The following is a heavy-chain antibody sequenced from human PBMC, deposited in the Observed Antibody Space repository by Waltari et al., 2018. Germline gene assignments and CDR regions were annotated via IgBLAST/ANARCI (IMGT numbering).Heavy chain of an antibody. D-gene: IGHD2-15*01. V-gene: IGHV4-4*02. CDR2: VRGDGRT. CDR1: GDSMSRSDC. Sequence: QLKLQESGPGLVKPSGTLSLTCGVSGDSMSRSDCRRWVRQPPGKGLEWIGQVRGDGRTNSNPPFASRVTMSLDTSNNQFSLRMTSATAADTAVYYCARDRGRGLYLDSWGPGTLVTVSP. CDR3: ARDRGRGLYLDS. J-gene: IGHJ4*02.